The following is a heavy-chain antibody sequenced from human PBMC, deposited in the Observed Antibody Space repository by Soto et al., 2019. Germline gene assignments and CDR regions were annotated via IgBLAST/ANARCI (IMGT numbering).Heavy chain of an antibody. J-gene: IGHJ6*02. CDR1: GFTFSSYG. D-gene: IGHD5-12*01. V-gene: IGHV3-33*01. Sequence: QVQLVESGGGVVQPGRSLRLSCAASGFTFSSYGMLWVRQAPGKGLEWVAVIWYDGSNKYYADSVKGRFTISRDNSKNTLYLQMNSLRAEDTAVYYCARDRGGYNWNGMDVWGQGTTVTVSS. CDR3: ARDRGGYNWNGMDV. CDR2: IWYDGSNK.